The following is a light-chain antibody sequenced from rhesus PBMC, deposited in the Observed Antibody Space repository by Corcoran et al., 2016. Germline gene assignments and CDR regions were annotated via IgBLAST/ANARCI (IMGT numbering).Light chain of an antibody. Sequence: DIQMTQSPSSLSASLGDTVTITCRASQGITNDLAWYQQKPGETTKLLIYEASSLKSGIPSRFSGSGSGTDFTLTISSLQSEDFATYYGQHYYSTPFTFGPGTKLDIK. CDR3: QHYYSTPFT. V-gene: IGKV1-22*01. CDR1: QGITND. CDR2: EAS. J-gene: IGKJ3*01.